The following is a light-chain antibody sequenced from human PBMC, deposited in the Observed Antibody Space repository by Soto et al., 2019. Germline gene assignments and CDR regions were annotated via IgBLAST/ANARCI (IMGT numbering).Light chain of an antibody. CDR3: QQYGSSGT. V-gene: IGKV3-20*01. CDR2: GAS. J-gene: IGKJ1*01. Sequence: EIILTQSPDTLSLSPGERATLSCRASQTVSSNYLAWYQQKPGQAPRLLIYGASSRATGIRDRFSGSGSGTDFTLTISRLEPEDFAVYYCQQYGSSGTFGQGTKVDIK. CDR1: QTVSSNY.